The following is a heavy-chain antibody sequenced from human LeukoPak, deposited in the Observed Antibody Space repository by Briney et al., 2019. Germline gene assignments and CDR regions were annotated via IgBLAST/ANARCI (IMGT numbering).Heavy chain of an antibody. CDR1: GYTFTSYY. CDR3: ARQLRYFDWLFTWGY. D-gene: IGHD3-9*01. CDR2: INPSGGST. V-gene: IGHV1-46*01. J-gene: IGHJ4*02. Sequence: EASVKVSCKASGYTFTSYYMHWVRQAPGQGLEWMGIINPSGGSTSYAQKFQGRVTMTRDTSISTAYMELSRLRSDDTAVYYCARQLRYFDWLFTWGYWGQGTLVTVSS.